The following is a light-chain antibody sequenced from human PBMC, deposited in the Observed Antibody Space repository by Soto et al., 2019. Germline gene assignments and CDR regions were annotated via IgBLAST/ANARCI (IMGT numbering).Light chain of an antibody. CDR2: AAS. CDR3: QQSYTTPYL. CDR1: QSISSY. V-gene: IGKV1-39*01. J-gene: IGKJ2*01. Sequence: DIQMTQSPSSLSASVGDRVTITCRASQSISSYLNWYQQKPGKAPKLLIYAASTLQTGISSRFSGSGSGTDFTLTISSLQPEDVATYYCQQSYTTPYLFGQGTKLEIK.